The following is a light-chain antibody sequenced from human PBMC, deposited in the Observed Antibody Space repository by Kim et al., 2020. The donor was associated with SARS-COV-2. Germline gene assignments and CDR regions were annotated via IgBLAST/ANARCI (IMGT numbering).Light chain of an antibody. Sequence: QSALTQPRSVSWSPGQSVTISCTGTSSDVGGYNYVSWYQQHPGKAPKLMIYDVSKRPSGVPDRFSGSKSGNTASLTISGLQAEDEADYYCCSYVGSYTWVFGGGTKLTVL. CDR1: SSDVGGYNY. CDR3: CSYVGSYTWV. CDR2: DVS. J-gene: IGLJ3*02. V-gene: IGLV2-11*01.